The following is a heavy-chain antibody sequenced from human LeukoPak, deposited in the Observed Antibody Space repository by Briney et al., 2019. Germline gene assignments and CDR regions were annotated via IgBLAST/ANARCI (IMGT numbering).Heavy chain of an antibody. V-gene: IGHV3-30*02. J-gene: IGHJ6*03. D-gene: IGHD3-10*01. CDR3: AKDRYYGSGRVYYYYMDV. CDR2: IGYDGSKK. CDR1: GFTFSTYG. Sequence: GGSLRLSCAASGFTFSTYGMHWVRQAPGKGLEWVAFIGYDGSKKYYADSVKGRFTISRDNSKNTPYLQMNSLRAEDTAVYYCAKDRYYGSGRVYYYYMDVWGKGTTVTISS.